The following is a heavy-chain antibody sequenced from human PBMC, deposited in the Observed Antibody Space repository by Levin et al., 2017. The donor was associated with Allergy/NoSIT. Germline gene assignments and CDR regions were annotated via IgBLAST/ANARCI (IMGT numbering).Heavy chain of an antibody. CDR3: AKDRGFYYDSSGYYPYYFDY. V-gene: IGHV3-9*01. CDR1: GFTFDDSA. J-gene: IGHJ4*02. CDR2: ISWNSGSI. D-gene: IGHD3-22*01. Sequence: LSLPCAASGFTFDDSAMHWVRQAPGKGLEWVSGISWNSGSIGYADSVKGRFTISRDNAKNSLYLQMNSLRAEDTALYYCAKDRGFYYDSSGYYPYYFDYWGQGTLVTVSS.